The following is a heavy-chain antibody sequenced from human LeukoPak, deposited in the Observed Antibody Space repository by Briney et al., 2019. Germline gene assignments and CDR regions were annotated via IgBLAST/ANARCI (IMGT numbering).Heavy chain of an antibody. V-gene: IGHV4-34*01. CDR2: INHSGST. CDR1: GGSFSGYY. D-gene: IGHD2-2*01. CDR3: ARQWTTVVPAYCMDV. J-gene: IGHJ6*03. Sequence: PSETLSLTCAVYGGSFSGYYWSWIRQPPGKGLEWIGEINHSGSTNYNPSLKSRVTISVDTSKNQFSLKLSSVTAADTAVYYCARQWTTVVPAYCMDVWGKGTTVIISS.